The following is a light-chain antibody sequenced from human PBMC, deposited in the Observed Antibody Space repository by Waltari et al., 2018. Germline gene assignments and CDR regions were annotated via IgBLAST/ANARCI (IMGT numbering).Light chain of an antibody. CDR3: QQYYSNPAT. V-gene: IGKV1-13*02. CDR2: DAS. Sequence: AIQLTQSPSSLSASVGHRVTITCRASQDIVSALAWYQQKPGRAPKLLISDASTLETGVPSRFSGSGSGTDFTLSISSLQPEDFATYYCQQYYSNPATFGQGTKVEIK. CDR1: QDIVSA. J-gene: IGKJ1*01.